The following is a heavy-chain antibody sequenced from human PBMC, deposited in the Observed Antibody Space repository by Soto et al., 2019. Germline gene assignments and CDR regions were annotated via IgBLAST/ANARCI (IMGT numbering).Heavy chain of an antibody. D-gene: IGHD5-12*01. CDR1: GGSLSGYY. CDR3: ARGQEGVVATH. CDR2: IKDGGYT. Sequence: QVQLQQWGAGLLKPSETLSLNCAVNGGSLSGYYWSWIRQPPGKGLEWIGEIKDGGYTNYSPSLKSRGPLSSDTSNHQFSLRLNSVTAADAGLYYCARGQEGVVATHWDQGALVTVSS. J-gene: IGHJ4*02. V-gene: IGHV4-34*01.